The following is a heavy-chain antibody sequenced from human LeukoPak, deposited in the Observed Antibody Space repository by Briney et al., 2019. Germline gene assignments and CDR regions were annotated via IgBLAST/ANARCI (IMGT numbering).Heavy chain of an antibody. V-gene: IGHV4-34*01. CDR2: INHSGST. Sequence: SETLSLTCVVYGGSFSGYYWSWIRQPPGKGREWIGEINHSGSTNYNPSLKSRVTISVDTSKNQFSLKLSSVTAADTAVYYCARSRGYCSSTSCYKSPLGYWGQGTLVTVSS. D-gene: IGHD2-2*01. CDR3: ARSRGYCSSTSCYKSPLGY. CDR1: GGSFSGYY. J-gene: IGHJ4*02.